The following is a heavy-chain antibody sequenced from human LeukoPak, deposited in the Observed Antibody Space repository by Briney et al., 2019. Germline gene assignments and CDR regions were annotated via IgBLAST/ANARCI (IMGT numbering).Heavy chain of an antibody. V-gene: IGHV4-34*01. Sequence: SETLSLTCTVHGGSFSGYYWSWIRQTPGKGLEWIGEINHSGRTNYNPSLKSPVIISIDTSKNQFSLKLSSVTAADTAVYYCARGGGGRFKFWGQGTMVTVSS. CDR2: INHSGRT. J-gene: IGHJ4*02. CDR3: ARGGGGRFKF. CDR1: GGSFSGYY. D-gene: IGHD3-10*01.